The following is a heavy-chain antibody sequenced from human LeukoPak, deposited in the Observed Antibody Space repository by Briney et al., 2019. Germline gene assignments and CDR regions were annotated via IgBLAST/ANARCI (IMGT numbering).Heavy chain of an antibody. J-gene: IGHJ6*04. Sequence: PGGSLRLSCAASGFTFSSYGMSRVRQGPGKGLEWVAAISGSGGSTYYADSVKGRFTISRDNSKNTLYLQMNSLRAEDTAVYYCAELGITMIGGVWGKGTTVTISS. CDR3: AELGITMIGGV. D-gene: IGHD3-10*02. CDR1: GFTFSSYG. V-gene: IGHV3-23*01. CDR2: ISGSGGST.